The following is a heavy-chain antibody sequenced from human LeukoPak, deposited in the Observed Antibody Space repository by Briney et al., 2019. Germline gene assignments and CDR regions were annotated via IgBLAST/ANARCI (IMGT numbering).Heavy chain of an antibody. CDR1: GYDFTDYW. CDR3: PRVGKGSYPRNYFDY. V-gene: IGHV5-51*01. D-gene: IGHD1-26*01. CDR2: IYAGDSET. J-gene: IGHJ4*02. Sequence: GESLKISCEGSGYDFTDYWIAWVRQLPGKGLEYMGIIYAGDSETRYSPSFQGQVTMSADKSISIAYLQWSGLKASDTAMYYCPRVGKGSYPRNYFDYWGQGTLVTVSS.